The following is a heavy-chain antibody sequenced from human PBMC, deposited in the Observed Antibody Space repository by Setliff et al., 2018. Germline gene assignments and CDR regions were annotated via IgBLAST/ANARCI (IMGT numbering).Heavy chain of an antibody. J-gene: IGHJ5*02. V-gene: IGHV1-8*02. CDR2: MNPNSGNT. Sequence: ASVKVSCKASGYTFTGYYMHWVRQAPGQGLEWMGWMNPNSGNTGYAQKFQGRVTMTRNTSISTAYMELSSLRSEDTALYYCARYNWNTNWFDPWGQGTLVTVSS. CDR3: ARYNWNTNWFDP. D-gene: IGHD1-20*01. CDR1: GYTFTGYY.